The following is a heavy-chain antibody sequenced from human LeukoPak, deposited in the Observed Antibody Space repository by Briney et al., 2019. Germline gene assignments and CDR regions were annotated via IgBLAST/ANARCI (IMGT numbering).Heavy chain of an antibody. CDR3: ARVLNDYYDTSGKDY. CDR1: GYTFTSYY. Sequence: ASVKVSCKASGYTFTSYYMHWVRQAPGQGLEWMGIINPSGGSTSYAQKFQGRVTMTRDTSTSTVYMELSSLRSEDTAVYYCARVLNDYYDTSGKDYWGQGTLVTVSS. V-gene: IGHV1-46*01. CDR2: INPSGGST. J-gene: IGHJ4*02. D-gene: IGHD3-22*01.